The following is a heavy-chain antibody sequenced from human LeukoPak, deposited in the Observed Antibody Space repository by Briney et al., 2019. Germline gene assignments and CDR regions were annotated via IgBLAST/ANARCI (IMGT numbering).Heavy chain of an antibody. CDR2: IGIRGDT. Sequence: GGSLRLSCAASGFTFIDYDMHWVRQVIGKGLEWVSAIGIRGDTHYSGSVKGRFTISRENAESSLYLQMNSLRAQGTAVYYCARGGIQVSGINEFDYWGQGTLVTVSS. J-gene: IGHJ4*02. V-gene: IGHV3-13*01. D-gene: IGHD6-19*01. CDR1: GFTFIDYD. CDR3: ARGGIQVSGINEFDY.